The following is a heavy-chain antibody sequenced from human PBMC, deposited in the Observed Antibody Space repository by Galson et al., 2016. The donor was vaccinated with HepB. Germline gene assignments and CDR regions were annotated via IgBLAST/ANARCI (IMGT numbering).Heavy chain of an antibody. CDR3: ARDDCSSSYYYYGLDV. J-gene: IGHJ6*02. CDR1: GFTFSDYH. Sequence: SLRLSCAASGFTFSDYHMSWIRQAPGKGLEWVSHISSSSSYTNYADSVEGRFTISRDNSKNSLYLQMNNLRAEDTAVFYCARDDCSSSYYYYGLDVWGQGTTVTVSS. V-gene: IGHV3-11*06. D-gene: IGHD6-6*01. CDR2: ISSSSSYT.